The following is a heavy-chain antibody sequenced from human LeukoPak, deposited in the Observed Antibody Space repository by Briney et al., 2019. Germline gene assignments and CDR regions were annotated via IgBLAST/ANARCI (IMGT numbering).Heavy chain of an antibody. D-gene: IGHD2-15*01. Sequence: GGSLRLSCTASGFTINDNYMSWVRQAPGKGLEWVSIIYSDRSTYYPESVKGRFTISRDDSKNTLLLQMDSLRVEDTAIYYCARDSAFSSYSNWGQGALVTVSS. V-gene: IGHV3-53*01. CDR1: GFTINDNY. J-gene: IGHJ1*01. CDR3: ARDSAFSSYSN. CDR2: IYSDRST.